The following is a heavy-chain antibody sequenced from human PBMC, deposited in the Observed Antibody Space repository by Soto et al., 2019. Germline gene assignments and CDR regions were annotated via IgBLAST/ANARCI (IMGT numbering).Heavy chain of an antibody. D-gene: IGHD3-10*01. V-gene: IGHV1-69*13. CDR3: ACHGRSLFDP. CDR2: IIPIFGTA. CDR1: GGTFSSYA. J-gene: IGHJ5*02. Sequence: GASVKVSCKASGGTFSSYAISWVRQAPGQGLEWMGGIIPIFGTANYAQKFQGRVTITADESTSTAYMELSSLRSEDTAVYYCACHGRSLFDPWGQGTLVTVSS.